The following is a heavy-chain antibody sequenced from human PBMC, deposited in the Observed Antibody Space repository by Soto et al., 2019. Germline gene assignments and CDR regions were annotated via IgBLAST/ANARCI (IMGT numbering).Heavy chain of an antibody. CDR1: GFTFSSYA. Sequence: QVLLVESGGGVVQPGRSLRLSCAASGFTFSSYAMHWVRQAPGKGLEWVAVISYDGSNKYYADSVKGRFTISRDNSKNTLYLQMNSLRAEDTAVYYCARVGYDFCFDYWGPGTLVTVSS. CDR3: ARVGYDFCFDY. J-gene: IGHJ4*02. D-gene: IGHD3-3*01. V-gene: IGHV3-30-3*01. CDR2: ISYDGSNK.